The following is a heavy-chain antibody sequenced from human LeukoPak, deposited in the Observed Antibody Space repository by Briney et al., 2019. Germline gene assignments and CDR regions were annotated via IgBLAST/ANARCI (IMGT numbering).Heavy chain of an antibody. D-gene: IGHD3-3*01. J-gene: IGHJ4*02. CDR2: ISAYNGNT. CDR1: GYTFTSYG. V-gene: IGHV1-18*01. CDR3: ARILRGTIFGVVKFPLDY. Sequence: ASVKVSCKASGYTFTSYGISWVRQAPGQGLGWMGWISAYNGNTNYAQKLQGRVTMTTDTSTSTAYMELRSLRSDDTAVYYCARILRGTIFGVVKFPLDYWGQGTLVTVSS.